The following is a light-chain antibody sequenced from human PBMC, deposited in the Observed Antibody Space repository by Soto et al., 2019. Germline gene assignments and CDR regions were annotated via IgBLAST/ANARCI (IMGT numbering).Light chain of an antibody. CDR3: QQYNNWPRTFT. V-gene: IGKV3-15*01. J-gene: IGKJ3*01. CDR1: QSVSSN. Sequence: EIVMTQSPATLSVSPGERATLSCRASQSVSSNLAWYQQKPGQAPRLLIYGASTWATGIPARFSGSGSGTEFTLTISSLQSEDFAVYYCQQYNNWPRTFTFGPGTKVDIK. CDR2: GAS.